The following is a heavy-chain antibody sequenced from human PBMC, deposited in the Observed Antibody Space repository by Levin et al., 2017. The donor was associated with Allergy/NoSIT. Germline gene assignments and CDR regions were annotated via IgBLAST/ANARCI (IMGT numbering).Heavy chain of an antibody. J-gene: IGHJ5*02. Sequence: GESLKISCKASGYTFTSYDINWVRQATGQGLEWMGWMNPNSGNTGYAQKFQGRVTMTRNTSISTAYMELSSLRSEDTAVYYCARGRVDSSSWYRGTDNWFDPWGQGTLVTVSS. D-gene: IGHD6-13*01. CDR3: ARGRVDSSSWYRGTDNWFDP. CDR1: GYTFTSYD. CDR2: MNPNSGNT. V-gene: IGHV1-8*01.